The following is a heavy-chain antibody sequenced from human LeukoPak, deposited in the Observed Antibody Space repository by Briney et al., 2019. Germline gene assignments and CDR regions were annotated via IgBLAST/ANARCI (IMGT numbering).Heavy chain of an antibody. D-gene: IGHD3-3*01. Sequence: PGGSLRLSCAASGFTFSSYAMSWVRQAPGKGLERVSAISGSGGSTYYADSVKGRFTISRDNSKNTLYLQMNSLRAEDTAVYYCAKGAITIFGVALYNWFDPWGQGTLVTVSS. CDR2: ISGSGGST. CDR3: AKGAITIFGVALYNWFDP. V-gene: IGHV3-23*01. J-gene: IGHJ5*02. CDR1: GFTFSSYA.